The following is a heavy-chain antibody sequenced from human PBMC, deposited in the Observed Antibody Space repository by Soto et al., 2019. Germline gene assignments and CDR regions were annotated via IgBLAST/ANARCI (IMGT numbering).Heavy chain of an antibody. CDR1: GGSISSSSYY. CDR3: ARRTWYGGMDV. D-gene: IGHD1-20*01. J-gene: IGHJ6*02. V-gene: IGHV4-39*01. Sequence: PSETMCLTCTVSGGSISSSSYYWGWIRQPPGKGLEWIGSIYYSGSTYYNPSLKSRVTISVDTSKNQFSLKLSSVTAADTAVYYCARRTWYGGMDVWGQGTTVTVSS. CDR2: IYYSGST.